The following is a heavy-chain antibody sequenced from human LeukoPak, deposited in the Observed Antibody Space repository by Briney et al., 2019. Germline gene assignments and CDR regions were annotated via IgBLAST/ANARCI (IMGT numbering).Heavy chain of an antibody. D-gene: IGHD3-22*01. CDR1: GYSFTNYW. CDR2: IYPGDSDT. Sequence: GESLKISCKGSGYSFTNYWIGWVRQMPGKGLEWMGIIYPGDSDTRYSPSFQGQVTISADKPISTAYLQWSSLKASDTAMYYCAREPDSSGYSFDYWGQGTLVTVSS. CDR3: AREPDSSGYSFDY. V-gene: IGHV5-51*01. J-gene: IGHJ4*02.